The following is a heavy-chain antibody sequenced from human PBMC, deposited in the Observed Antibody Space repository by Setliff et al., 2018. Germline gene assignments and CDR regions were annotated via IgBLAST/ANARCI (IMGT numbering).Heavy chain of an antibody. CDR1: GGSISSGDYY. Sequence: PSETLSLTCTVSGGSISSGDYYWSWIRQPPGKGLEWIGYIYSSGSTYYNPSLKSRVTISVDTSKNQFSLKLSSVTAADTAVYYCARLIYGDYEDYWGQGTLVTVSS. J-gene: IGHJ4*02. CDR2: IYSSGST. CDR3: ARLIYGDYEDY. D-gene: IGHD4-17*01. V-gene: IGHV4-30-4*08.